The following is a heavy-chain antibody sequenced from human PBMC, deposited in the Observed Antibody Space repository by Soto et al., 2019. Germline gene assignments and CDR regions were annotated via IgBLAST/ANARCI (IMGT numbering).Heavy chain of an antibody. J-gene: IGHJ4*02. V-gene: IGHV4-4*02. CDR2: IYHTGRT. Sequence: QVQLLESGPGLVKPSGTLSLTCAVSRASITNAKWWSWVRQAPGKGLEWIGEIYHTGRTSYNPSLPSRVTISVDKSNTQFLLKLRPVTAADTAVYYCATYDFWSGLFDYWGQGILVTVSP. CDR3: ATYDFWSGLFDY. CDR1: RASITNAKW. D-gene: IGHD3-3*01.